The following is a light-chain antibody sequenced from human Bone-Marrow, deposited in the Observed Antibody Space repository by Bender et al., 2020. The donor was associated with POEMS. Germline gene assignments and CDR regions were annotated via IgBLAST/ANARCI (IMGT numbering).Light chain of an antibody. CDR2: DVR. CDR1: SSDIGGYNY. V-gene: IGLV2-14*03. J-gene: IGLJ1*01. Sequence: QSALTQPASVSGSPGQSVFISCSGTSSDIGGYNYVSWYQHHPGNAPKLIIFDVRQRPSGVSNRFSASKSGNTASLTISGLQAEDEADYYCSSYTTTSTAYVFGTGTDVTVL. CDR3: SSYTTTSTAYV.